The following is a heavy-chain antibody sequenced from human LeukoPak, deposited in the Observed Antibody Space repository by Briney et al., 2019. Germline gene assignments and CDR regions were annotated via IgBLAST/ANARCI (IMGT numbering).Heavy chain of an antibody. CDR2: IYSGGST. Sequence: GGSLRLSCAASGLTVSRNYMSWVRQAPGKGLESVSVIYSGGSTYYADSVKGRFTISRDNSKYTLYLQMNSLRADDTAVYYCAREYCSGTSCPKPYYYYYYMDVRGKGTTVTVSS. J-gene: IGHJ6*03. CDR1: GLTVSRNY. CDR3: AREYCSGTSCPKPYYYYYYMDV. D-gene: IGHD2-2*01. V-gene: IGHV3-53*01.